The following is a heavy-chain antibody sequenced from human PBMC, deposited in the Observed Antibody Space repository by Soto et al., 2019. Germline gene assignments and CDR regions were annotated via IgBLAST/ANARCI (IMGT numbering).Heavy chain of an antibody. V-gene: IGHV1-8*01. D-gene: IGHD3-10*01. J-gene: IGHJ6*02. CDR1: GYTFTSYD. Sequence: QVQLVQSGAEVKKPGASVKVSCKASGYTFTSYDINWVRQATGQGLEWMGWMNPNSGNTGYAQKFQGRVTMTRNTSISTAYMELSSVRSEDTAVYYCARVRGSGSYADYYYYGMDVWGQGTTVTVSS. CDR2: MNPNSGNT. CDR3: ARVRGSGSYADYYYYGMDV.